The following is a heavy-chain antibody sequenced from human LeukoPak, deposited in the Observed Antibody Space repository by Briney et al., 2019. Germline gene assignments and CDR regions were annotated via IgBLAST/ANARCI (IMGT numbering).Heavy chain of an antibody. CDR2: IIPIFGTA. CDR3: ARVCYYYYGMDV. CDR1: GGTFSSYA. Sequence: SVNVSCKASGGTFSSYAISWVRQAPGQGLEWMGGIIPIFGTANYAQKFQGRVTITADKSTSTAYMELSSLRSEDRAVYYCARVCYYYYGMDVWGKGTTVTVSS. V-gene: IGHV1-69*06. J-gene: IGHJ6*04.